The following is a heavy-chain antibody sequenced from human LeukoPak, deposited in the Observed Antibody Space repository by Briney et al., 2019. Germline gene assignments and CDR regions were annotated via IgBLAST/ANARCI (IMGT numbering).Heavy chain of an antibody. Sequence: PSETLSLTCAVYGGSFSGYYWSWIRQPPGKGLEWIGYIYYSGSTNYNPSLKSRVTISVDTSKNQFSLKLSSVTAADTAVYYCARVXXXXAVALHPIDYWGQGTLV. D-gene: IGHD6-19*01. V-gene: IGHV4-59*01. CDR1: GGSFSGYY. CDR2: IYYSGST. CDR3: ARVXXXXAVALHPIDY. J-gene: IGHJ4*02.